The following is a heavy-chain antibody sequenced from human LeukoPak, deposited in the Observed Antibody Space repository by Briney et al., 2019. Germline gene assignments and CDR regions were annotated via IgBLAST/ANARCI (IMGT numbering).Heavy chain of an antibody. Sequence: PSQTLSLTCAVSGGSISRGGYSWSWIRQPPGKGLEWIGYIYHSGSTYYNPSLKSRVTISVDRSKNQFSLKLSSVTAADTAVYYCARDYYDSSGYPRIYYGMDVWGQGTTVTVSS. D-gene: IGHD3-22*01. CDR3: ARDYYDSSGYPRIYYGMDV. V-gene: IGHV4-30-2*01. CDR1: GGSISRGGYS. CDR2: IYHSGST. J-gene: IGHJ6*02.